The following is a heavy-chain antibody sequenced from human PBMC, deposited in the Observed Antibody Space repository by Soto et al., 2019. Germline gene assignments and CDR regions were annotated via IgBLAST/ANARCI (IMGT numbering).Heavy chain of an antibody. CDR2: INPKSGGT. CDR1: AYTFTGYF. Sequence: QVQLVQSGAEVKKPGASVKVSCKASAYTFTGYFVQWVRQAPGKGLEWMGWINPKSGGTNYAQKFQCWVSMTSDTSISTVYMEMNRLRSDATAEYYCVRGSHGDDVGAALGYWGQGTLVTVSS. CDR3: VRGSHGDDVGAALGY. D-gene: IGHD4-17*01. J-gene: IGHJ4*02. V-gene: IGHV1-2*04.